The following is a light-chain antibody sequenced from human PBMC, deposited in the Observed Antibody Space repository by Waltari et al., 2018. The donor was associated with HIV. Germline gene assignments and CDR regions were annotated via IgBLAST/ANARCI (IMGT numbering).Light chain of an antibody. CDR1: HSVAQNY. V-gene: IGKV3-20*01. CDR3: QQYAHSPQT. CDR2: GAS. J-gene: IGKJ1*01. Sequence: EVVLTQSPGTLSLSPGERATLSCRASHSVAQNYVALYQQRPGQAPRVLVSGASIRTTGTPDRSSGSGFGTNFTLTTSRLEPEDFAVYYWQQYAHSPQTFGQGTKVEIK.